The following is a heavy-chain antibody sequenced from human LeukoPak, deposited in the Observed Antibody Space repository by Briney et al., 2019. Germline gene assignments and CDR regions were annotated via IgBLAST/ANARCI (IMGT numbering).Heavy chain of an antibody. V-gene: IGHV3-21*01. Sequence: GGSLRLSCAATGFTFSSYSMNWVRQAPQKGLEWVSSITSSSNSIYYADLVKGRFTISRDNAKNSLYLQMNSLRAEDTAVYYCAKAYTIFGVVIHLKPLDYWGQGTLVTVSS. D-gene: IGHD3-3*01. J-gene: IGHJ4*02. CDR1: GFTFSSYS. CDR3: AKAYTIFGVVIHLKPLDY. CDR2: ITSSSNSI.